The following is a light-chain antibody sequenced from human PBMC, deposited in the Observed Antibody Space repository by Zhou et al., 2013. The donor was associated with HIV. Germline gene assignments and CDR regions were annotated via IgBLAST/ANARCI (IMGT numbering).Light chain of an antibody. CDR3: QQSYGTLLT. V-gene: IGKV1-13*02. CDR1: QGISSA. J-gene: IGKJ3*01. CDR2: DAS. Sequence: AIQLTQSPSSLSASVGDRVTITCRASQGISSALAWYQQKPGKAPKLLIYDASSLQSGVPSRFSGSGSGTDFTLTISSLQPEDFATYYCQQSYGTLLTFGPGTKVDIK.